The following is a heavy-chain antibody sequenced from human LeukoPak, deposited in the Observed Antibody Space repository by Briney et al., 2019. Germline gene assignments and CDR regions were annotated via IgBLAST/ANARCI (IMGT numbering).Heavy chain of an antibody. J-gene: IGHJ4*02. V-gene: IGHV3-33*08. CDR3: ARGGEVIRDLDRLLGGKFDY. D-gene: IGHD3-9*01. Sequence: GGSLRLSCEASGFTFSYFGMHWVRQAPGKGLEWVAVIWYDGSDKDYAASVKGRFTISRDNSKNTVYLQMSNLRSEDTAIYYCARGGEVIRDLDRLLGGKFDYWGQGTLVTVSS. CDR2: IWYDGSDK. CDR1: GFTFSYFG.